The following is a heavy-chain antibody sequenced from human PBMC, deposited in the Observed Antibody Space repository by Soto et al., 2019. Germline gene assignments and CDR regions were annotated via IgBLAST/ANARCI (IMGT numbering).Heavy chain of an antibody. D-gene: IGHD5-18*01. CDR1: GYSISSGYY. Sequence: SETLSLTCAVSGYSISSGYYWGWIRQPPGKGLEWIGSIYHSGSTYYNPSLKSRVTISVDTSKNQFSLKLSSVTAADTAVYYCARDRPIQLWSPGWFDPWGQGTLVTSPQ. J-gene: IGHJ5*02. CDR3: ARDRPIQLWSPGWFDP. V-gene: IGHV4-38-2*02. CDR2: IYHSGST.